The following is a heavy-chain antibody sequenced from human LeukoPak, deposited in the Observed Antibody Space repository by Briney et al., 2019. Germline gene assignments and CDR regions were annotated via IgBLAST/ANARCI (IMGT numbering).Heavy chain of an antibody. CDR2: ISSSSYI. V-gene: IGHV3-21*01. D-gene: IGHD3-10*01. CDR1: GFTFSTYS. J-gene: IGHJ2*01. Sequence: GGSLRLSCAASGFTFSTYSMNWVRQAPGKGLEWVSSISSSSYIYYADSVKGRFTISRDNARNSLYLQMNSLRAEDTAVYYCVRYYTRQSWYFDLWGRGTLVTVSS. CDR3: VRYYTRQSWYFDL.